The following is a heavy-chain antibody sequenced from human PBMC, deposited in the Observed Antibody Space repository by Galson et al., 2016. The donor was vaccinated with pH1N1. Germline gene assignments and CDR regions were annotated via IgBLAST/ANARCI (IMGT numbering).Heavy chain of an antibody. Sequence: SLRLSCAASGFTFSRYWMSWVRQAPGKGLEWVASIYQDGSEKYYVDSVKGRFSISRDNAENSLFLQMNSLRAEDTAMYYCATVGSLGDCRAPPYFQHWGQGTLSSGCS. CDR1: GFTFSRYW. CDR3: ATVGSLGDCRAPPYFQH. V-gene: IGHV3-7*01. CDR2: IYQDGSEK. D-gene: IGHD2-21*02. J-gene: IGHJ1*01.